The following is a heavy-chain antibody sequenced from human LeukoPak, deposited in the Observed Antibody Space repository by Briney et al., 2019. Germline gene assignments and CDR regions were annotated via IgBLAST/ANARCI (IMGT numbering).Heavy chain of an antibody. CDR1: GESFSGYY. V-gene: IGHV4-34*01. J-gene: IGHJ5*02. CDR3: ARVLVYSNYVRVSGWFDP. Sequence: PSETLSLTCAVYGESFSGYYWGWIRQPPGKGLEWIGEINHSGSTNYNPSLKSRVTISVDTSKNQFSLKLSSVTAADTAVYYCARVLVYSNYVRVSGWFDPWGQGTLVTVSS. D-gene: IGHD4-11*01. CDR2: INHSGST.